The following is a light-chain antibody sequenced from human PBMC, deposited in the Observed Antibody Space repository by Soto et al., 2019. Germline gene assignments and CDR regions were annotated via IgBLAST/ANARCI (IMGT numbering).Light chain of an antibody. J-gene: IGLJ2*01. CDR2: RNN. V-gene: IGLV1-47*01. CDR1: SSNIGSAY. Sequence: QSVLTQPPSASGTPGQTVTISCSGSSSNIGSAYIYWYQHLPGTAPKLLIYRNNQRPSGVPDRFFASKSGTSASLAISGLRSEDDADYYCAAWDDSLVVFGGGTKVTVL. CDR3: AAWDDSLVV.